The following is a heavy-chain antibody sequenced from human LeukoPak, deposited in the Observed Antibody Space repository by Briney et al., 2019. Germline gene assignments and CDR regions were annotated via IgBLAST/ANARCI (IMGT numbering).Heavy chain of an antibody. CDR2: IKQDGGEK. V-gene: IGHV3-7*01. J-gene: IGHJ4*02. CDR1: GFTFSSYW. CDR3: ARDRGRYYDTGLDY. Sequence: GGSLRLSCAASGFTFSSYWMSWVRQTPGKGLEWVVNIKQDGGEKYYVDSVTGRFTISRDNAENSLSLQMNSLRAEDTAVYYCARDRGRYYDTGLDYWGQGTLVTVSS. D-gene: IGHD3-22*01.